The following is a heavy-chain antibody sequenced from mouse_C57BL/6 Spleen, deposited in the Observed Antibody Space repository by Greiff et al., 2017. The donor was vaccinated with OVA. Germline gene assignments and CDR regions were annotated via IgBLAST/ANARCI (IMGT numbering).Heavy chain of an antibody. D-gene: IGHD2-1*01. Sequence: QVQLQQPGAELVRPGTSVKLSCKASGYTFTSYWMHWVKQRPGQGLEWIGVIDPSDSYTNYNQKFKGKATLTVDISSSTAYMQLSSLTSEDSAVYYCARSYGNYWYFDVWGTGTTVTVAS. CDR1: GYTFTSYW. CDR2: IDPSDSYT. V-gene: IGHV1-59*01. J-gene: IGHJ1*03. CDR3: ARSYGNYWYFDV.